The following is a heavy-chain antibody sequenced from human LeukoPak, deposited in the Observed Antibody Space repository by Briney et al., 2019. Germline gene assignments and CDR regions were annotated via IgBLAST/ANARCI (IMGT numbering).Heavy chain of an antibody. CDR1: GYTFTGYY. CDR3: ARTTGGRAYDSSGYAWGL. Sequence: ASVKVSCKASGYTFTGYYMHWVRQAPGQGLEWMGWIDPNSGGTNYAQKFQGRVTITTDESTSTAYMELSSLRSEDTAVYYCARTTGGRAYDSSGYAWGLWGQGTLVTVSS. CDR2: IDPNSGGT. J-gene: IGHJ4*02. D-gene: IGHD3-22*01. V-gene: IGHV1-2*02.